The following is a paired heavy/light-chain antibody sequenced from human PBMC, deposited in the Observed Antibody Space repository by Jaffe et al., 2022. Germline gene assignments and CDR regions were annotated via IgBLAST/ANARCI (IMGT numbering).Heavy chain of an antibody. J-gene: IGHJ6*03. CDR2: INTNTGNP. Sequence: QVQLVQSGSELKKPGASVKVSCKASGYTFTSYAMNWVRQAPGQGLEWMGWINTNTGNPTYAQGFTGRFVFSLDTSVSTAYLQISSLKAEDTAVYYCARVGYCTGGVCYTDSYYYYYMDVWGKGTTVTVSS. D-gene: IGHD2-8*02. CDR3: ARVGYCTGGVCYTDSYYYYYMDV. V-gene: IGHV7-4-1*02. CDR1: GYTFTSYA.
Light chain of an antibody. Sequence: SSELTQDPAVSVALGQTVRITCQGDSLRSYYASWYQQKPGQAPVLVIYGKNNRPSGIPDRFSGSSSGNTASLTITGAQAEDEADYYCNSRDSSGNHPWVFGGGTKLTVL. CDR1: SLRSYY. V-gene: IGLV3-19*01. CDR3: NSRDSSGNHPWV. J-gene: IGLJ3*02. CDR2: GKN.